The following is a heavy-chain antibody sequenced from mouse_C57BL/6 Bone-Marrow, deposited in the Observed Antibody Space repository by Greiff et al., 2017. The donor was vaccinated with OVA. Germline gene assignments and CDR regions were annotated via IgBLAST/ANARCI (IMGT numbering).Heavy chain of an antibody. Sequence: VQLQQPGAELVRPGTSVKLSCKASGYTFTSYWMHWVKQRPGQGLEWIGVIDPSDSYTNYNQKFKGKATLTVDTSSSTAYMQLSSLTSEDSAVYYCARYRDWGYYYAMDYWGQGTSVTVSS. CDR3: ARYRDWGYYYAMDY. J-gene: IGHJ4*01. CDR2: IDPSDSYT. CDR1: GYTFTSYW. V-gene: IGHV1-59*01. D-gene: IGHD4-1*01.